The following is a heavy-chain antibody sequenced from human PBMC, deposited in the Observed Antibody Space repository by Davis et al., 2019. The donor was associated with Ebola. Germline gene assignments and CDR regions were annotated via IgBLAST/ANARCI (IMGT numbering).Heavy chain of an antibody. CDR1: GFSFDTYA. Sequence: GESLKISCAASGFSFDTYAMTWVRRAPGKGLEWVSTIRPFGERTYYKSSVRGRFTISRDDSKNTLYLHMNSLRAEDTAVYYCAREVGSRGWYTVDYWGQGTLVTVSS. J-gene: IGHJ4*02. CDR2: IRPFGERT. D-gene: IGHD6-19*01. CDR3: AREVGSRGWYTVDY. V-gene: IGHV3-23*01.